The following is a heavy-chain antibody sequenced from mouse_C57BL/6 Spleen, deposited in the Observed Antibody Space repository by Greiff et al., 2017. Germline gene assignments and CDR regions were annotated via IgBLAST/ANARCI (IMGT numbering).Heavy chain of an antibody. CDR2: IRYDGSN. CDR1: GYSITSGYY. J-gene: IGHJ1*03. V-gene: IGHV3-6*01. Sequence: EVQLQESGPGLVKPSQSLSLTCSVTGYSITSGYYWNWIRQFPGNKLEWMGYIRYDGSNNYNPSLQNRTSITRNTSKNQFFLKLNSVTTEHTATYYCARNGYYPYWYFDVWGTGTTVTVSS. D-gene: IGHD2-3*01. CDR3: ARNGYYPYWYFDV.